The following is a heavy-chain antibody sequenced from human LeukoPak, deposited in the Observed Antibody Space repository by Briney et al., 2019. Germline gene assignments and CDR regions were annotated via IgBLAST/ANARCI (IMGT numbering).Heavy chain of an antibody. V-gene: IGHV4-39*07. Sequence: PSETLSLTCTVSGGSISSSSYYWGWIRQPPGKGLEWIGSIYYSGSTYYNPSLKSRVTISVDTSKNQFSLKLSSVTAADTAVYYRARIRAVRSHYYYYMDVWGKGTTVTISS. CDR2: IYYSGST. J-gene: IGHJ6*03. CDR1: GGSISSSSYY. CDR3: ARIRAVRSHYYYYMDV. D-gene: IGHD6-19*01.